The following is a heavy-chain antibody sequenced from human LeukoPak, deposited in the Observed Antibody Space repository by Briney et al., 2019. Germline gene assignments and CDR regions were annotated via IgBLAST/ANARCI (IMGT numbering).Heavy chain of an antibody. Sequence: ASVKVSCKASGYTFTSYGISWARQAPGQGLEWMGWISAYNGNTNYAQKLQGRVTMTTDTSTSTAYMELRSLRSDDTAVYYCARDYDDSSGYYYFDYWGQGTLVTVSS. CDR2: ISAYNGNT. D-gene: IGHD3-22*01. CDR3: ARDYDDSSGYYYFDY. J-gene: IGHJ4*02. V-gene: IGHV1-18*01. CDR1: GYTFTSYG.